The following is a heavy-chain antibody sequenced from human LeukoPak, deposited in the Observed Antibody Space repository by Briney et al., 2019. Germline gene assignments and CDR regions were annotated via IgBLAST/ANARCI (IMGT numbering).Heavy chain of an antibody. Sequence: SQTLSLTCTVSGGSISSGSYYWSWIRQPAGKGLEWIGRIYTSGITNYNPSLKSRVTISVDTSKNQFSLKLSSVTAADTAVYYCARDQSWAVAGGAFDIWGQGTMVTVSS. J-gene: IGHJ3*02. CDR2: IYTSGIT. CDR1: GGSISSGSYY. CDR3: ARDQSWAVAGGAFDI. V-gene: IGHV4-61*02. D-gene: IGHD6-19*01.